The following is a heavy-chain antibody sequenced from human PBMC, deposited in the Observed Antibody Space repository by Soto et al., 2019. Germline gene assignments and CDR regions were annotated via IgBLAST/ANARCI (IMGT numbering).Heavy chain of an antibody. CDR3: ARESISFGELLAVSSGWLSYGLDL. Sequence: PSETLSLTCTVSGGSISSGDYYWSWIRQPPGKGLEWIGYIYYSGSTYYNPSLKSRVTISVDTSKNQFSLKLSSVTAADTAVYYCARESISFGELLAVSSGWLSYGLDLRGQGTTVTVSS. V-gene: IGHV4-30-4*01. CDR2: IYYSGST. J-gene: IGHJ6*02. CDR1: GGSISSGDYY. D-gene: IGHD3-10*01.